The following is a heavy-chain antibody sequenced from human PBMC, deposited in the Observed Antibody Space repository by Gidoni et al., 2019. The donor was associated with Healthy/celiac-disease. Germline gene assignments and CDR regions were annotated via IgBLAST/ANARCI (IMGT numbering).Heavy chain of an antibody. CDR1: GFTFSSYS. CDR2: ISSSSSSI. D-gene: IGHD1-26*01. Sequence: EVQLVESGGGLVKPGGSLRRSGAASGFTFSSYSMNWVRQAPGKGLEWVSSISSSSSSIYYADSVKGRFPISSDTAKNSLYLQMNSLRAEDPAVYYCARTEPVGAPDAFDIWGQGTMVTVSS. J-gene: IGHJ3*02. CDR3: ARTEPVGAPDAFDI. V-gene: IGHV3-21*01.